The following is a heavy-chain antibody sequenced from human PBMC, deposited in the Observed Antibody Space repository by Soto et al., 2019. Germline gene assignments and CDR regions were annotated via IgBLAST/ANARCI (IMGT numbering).Heavy chain of an antibody. V-gene: IGHV4-39*01. Sequence: QLQLQESGPGLVKPSETLSLTCTVSGGSISSSSYYWGWIRQPPGKGLEWIGSIYYSGSTYYNPSLKSRVTISVDTSKNQFSLKLSSVTAADTAVYYCARAGVVITPTHYFDYWGQGTLVTVSS. CDR3: ARAGVVITPTHYFDY. J-gene: IGHJ4*02. CDR1: GGSISSSSYY. D-gene: IGHD3-22*01. CDR2: IYYSGST.